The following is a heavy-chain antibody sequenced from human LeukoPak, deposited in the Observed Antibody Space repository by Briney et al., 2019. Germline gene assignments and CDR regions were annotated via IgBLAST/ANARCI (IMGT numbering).Heavy chain of an antibody. Sequence: ASVKVSCKASEYTFTSYYMHWVRQAPGQGLEWMGIINPSGGSTSYAQKFQGRVTMTRDMSTSTVYMELSSLRSEDTAVYYCARVHLVYDGSGSGAFDIWGQGTMVTVSS. CDR3: ARVHLVYDGSGSGAFDI. V-gene: IGHV1-46*01. CDR1: EYTFTSYY. J-gene: IGHJ3*02. CDR2: INPSGGST. D-gene: IGHD3-10*01.